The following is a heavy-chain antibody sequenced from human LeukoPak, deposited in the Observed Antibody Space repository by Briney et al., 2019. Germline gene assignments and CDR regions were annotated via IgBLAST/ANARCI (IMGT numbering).Heavy chain of an antibody. J-gene: IGHJ5*02. Sequence: ASETLSLICTVSDDSMSSSSYYWGWIRQPPGKGLEWIGSIYYSGSTYYNPSLKSRVTISVDTSKNQFSLKLTSVTAADTAVYYCARGDVVVAATRSWFDPWGQGTLVTVSS. V-gene: IGHV4-39*07. CDR3: ARGDVVVAATRSWFDP. CDR1: DDSMSSSSYY. D-gene: IGHD2-15*01. CDR2: IYYSGST.